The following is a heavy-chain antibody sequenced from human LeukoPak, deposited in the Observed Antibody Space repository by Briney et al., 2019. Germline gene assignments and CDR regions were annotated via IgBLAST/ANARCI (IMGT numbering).Heavy chain of an antibody. V-gene: IGHV3-23*01. CDR1: GCTFSSYA. CDR2: ISGSGAGT. Sequence: GESLTLSCAVSGCTFSSYAMNWVRQAPGKGLEWVGGISGSGAGTYYADSVRGRFTISRDNSTNTLYLQMYSLRAEDTAVYYCAKMVREFYTISYSFDYWGQGTLVTVSS. CDR3: AKMVREFYTISYSFDY. J-gene: IGHJ4*02. D-gene: IGHD3-10*01.